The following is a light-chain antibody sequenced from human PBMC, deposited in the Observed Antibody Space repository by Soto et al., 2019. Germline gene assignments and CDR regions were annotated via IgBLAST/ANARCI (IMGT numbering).Light chain of an antibody. J-gene: IGKJ1*01. V-gene: IGKV1-27*01. Sequence: DIQMTQSPSFLSASVGDRVTITCRASQGIRNYLAWYQQKAGKVPKLLIYTASILQSGVPSRFSGSGSGTDFTLTISSLPPEDVATYYCQKYNSAPWTFGQGTKVEIK. CDR3: QKYNSAPWT. CDR1: QGIRNY. CDR2: TAS.